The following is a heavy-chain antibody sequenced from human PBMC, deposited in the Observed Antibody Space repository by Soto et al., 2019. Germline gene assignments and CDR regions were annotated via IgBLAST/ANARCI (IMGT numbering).Heavy chain of an antibody. CDR3: ARVGGGSYDDAFDI. CDR1: AWSYSGYF. CDR2: INSDGSST. V-gene: IGHV3-74*01. J-gene: IGHJ3*02. Sequence: GGSRRPSCGRRAWSYSGYFTSGVGSGTGKGLVWVSRINSDGSSTSYADSVKGRFTISRDNAKNTLYLKMNSLRAEDTAVYYCARVGGGSYDDAFDIWGQETMVSVSS. D-gene: IGHD1-26*01.